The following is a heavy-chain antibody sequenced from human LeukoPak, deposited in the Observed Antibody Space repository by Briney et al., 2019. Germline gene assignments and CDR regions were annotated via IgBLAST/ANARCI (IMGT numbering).Heavy chain of an antibody. V-gene: IGHV4-39*01. J-gene: IGHJ3*02. Sequence: NTGGSLRLSCAASGFTVSSNYMSWVRQPPGKGLEWIGTISYSGNTDYNPSLRSRVTISVDTSNNQFSLRLGSVTAADTAVYHCARHCCSGPAKRVFDIWGQGTMVTVSS. D-gene: IGHD2-15*01. CDR3: ARHCCSGPAKRVFDI. CDR2: ISYSGNT. CDR1: GFTVSSNY.